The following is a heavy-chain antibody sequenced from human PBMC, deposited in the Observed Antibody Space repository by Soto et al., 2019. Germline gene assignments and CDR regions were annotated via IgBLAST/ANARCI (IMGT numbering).Heavy chain of an antibody. CDR1: GYTFTSYG. CDR3: ARDFDDYSNYVSLVRLGGFDY. Sequence: ASVKVSCKASGYTFTSYGISWVRQAPGQGLEWMGWISAYNGNTNYAQKLQGRVTMTTDTSTSTAYMELRSLRSDDTAVYYCARDFDDYSNYVSLVRLGGFDYWGQGTLVTVSS. V-gene: IGHV1-18*01. D-gene: IGHD4-4*01. J-gene: IGHJ4*02. CDR2: ISAYNGNT.